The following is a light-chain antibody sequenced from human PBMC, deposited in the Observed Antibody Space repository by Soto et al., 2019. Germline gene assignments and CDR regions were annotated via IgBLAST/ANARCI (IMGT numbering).Light chain of an antibody. CDR2: GAS. Sequence: EMVMTQSPATVSVSPGERATVSCRASQSVSTNLAWYQQKPGQAPRLLIYGASTRATGIPARFSGSGSGTDFTLTISSLQSEDFAVYYCQQYNNWPLTFGGGTNVEI. CDR3: QQYNNWPLT. J-gene: IGKJ4*01. CDR1: QSVSTN. V-gene: IGKV3-15*01.